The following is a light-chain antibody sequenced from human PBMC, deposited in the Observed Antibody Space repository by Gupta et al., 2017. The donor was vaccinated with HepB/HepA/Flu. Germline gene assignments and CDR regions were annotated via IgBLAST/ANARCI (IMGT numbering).Light chain of an antibody. Sequence: QMTQSPSHLSASLGDRVTITFRASRAIRNDLGWYQQKPGIPPKLLIYGASNLHTGVPSRFRGSGSGTVFTLIISGLQPEDVGTYYCLQDNNYPPTFGQGTKVEI. CDR1: RAIRND. CDR2: GAS. CDR3: LQDNNYPPT. V-gene: IGKV1-6*01. J-gene: IGKJ1*01.